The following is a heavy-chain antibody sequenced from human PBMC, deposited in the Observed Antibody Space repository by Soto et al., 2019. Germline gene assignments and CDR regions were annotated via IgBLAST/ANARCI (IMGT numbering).Heavy chain of an antibody. CDR1: GDSITSNSYF. V-gene: IGHV4-39*01. Sequence: ASETLSLTCTVSGDSITSNSYFWAWIRQPPGKGLERIGSIYYSGTTYHNTSLKSRVTISVDRSNNKFSMKLTSVTPEDTSVYYCARVRLSFSIAVADYYYYYYGMDVWRQGHTVT. CDR3: ARVRLSFSIAVADYYYYYYGMDV. D-gene: IGHD6-19*01. J-gene: IGHJ6*02. CDR2: IYYSGTT.